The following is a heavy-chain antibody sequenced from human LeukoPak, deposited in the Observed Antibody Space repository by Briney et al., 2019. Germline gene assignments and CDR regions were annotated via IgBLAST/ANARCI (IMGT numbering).Heavy chain of an antibody. J-gene: IGHJ4*02. CDR3: ATDGPHHDLDN. Sequence: GGSLRLSCAASGLXFWAYGIHWVRQAPAQGLEWVASIWNDATTQYYADSVKGRFTISRDNSKNTLHLQMSSLIAEDTAVYYCATDGPHHDLDNWGQGVLVTVSS. V-gene: IGHV3-30*02. CDR2: IWNDATTQ. CDR1: GLXFWAYG.